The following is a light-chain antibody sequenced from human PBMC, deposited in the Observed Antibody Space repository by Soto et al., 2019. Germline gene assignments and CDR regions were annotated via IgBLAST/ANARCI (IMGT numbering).Light chain of an antibody. CDR1: SSNIGAGYD. CDR3: QSYDSIDVV. J-gene: IGLJ2*01. CDR2: GNS. V-gene: IGLV1-40*01. Sequence: QSVLTQPPPVSGAPGQRVTISCTGSSSNIGAGYDVHWYQQLPGTAPKLLIYGNSNRPSGVPDRFSGSKSGTSASLAITGLQAEDEADYYCQSYDSIDVVFGGGTKLTVL.